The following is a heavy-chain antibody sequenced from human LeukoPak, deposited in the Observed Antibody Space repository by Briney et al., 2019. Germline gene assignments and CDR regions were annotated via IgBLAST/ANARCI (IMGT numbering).Heavy chain of an antibody. CDR2: ISYDGSNK. D-gene: IGHD4-17*01. CDR1: GFTFSSYG. CDR3: ARGSDDYGDQRFDY. V-gene: IGHV3-30*03. J-gene: IGHJ4*02. Sequence: GGSLRLSCAASGFTFSSYGMHWVRQAPGKGLEWVAVISYDGSNKYYADSVKGRFTISRDNSKNTLYLQMNSLRAEDTAVYYCARGSDDYGDQRFDYWGQGTLVTVSS.